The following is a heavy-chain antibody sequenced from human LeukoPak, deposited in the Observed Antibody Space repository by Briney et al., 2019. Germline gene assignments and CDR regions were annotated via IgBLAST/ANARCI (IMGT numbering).Heavy chain of an antibody. D-gene: IGHD3-10*01. Sequence: ASVKVSCKASGYTFTSYGISWVRQAPGQGLEWMGWISAYNGNTNYAQKLQGRVTMTTDTSTSTAYMELRSLRSDDTAVYYCARFTTRWFGELLYYYYGMDVWGEGTTVTVSS. CDR2: ISAYNGNT. CDR3: ARFTTRWFGELLYYYYGMDV. J-gene: IGHJ6*04. CDR1: GYTFTSYG. V-gene: IGHV1-18*04.